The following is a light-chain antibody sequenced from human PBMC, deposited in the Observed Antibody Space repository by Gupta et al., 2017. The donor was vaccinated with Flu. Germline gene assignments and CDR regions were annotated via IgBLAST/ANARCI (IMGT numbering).Light chain of an antibody. V-gene: IGKV1-33*01. Sequence: PSSLSASVGDRVTITCQASQEISNYLNWYQQKPGKAPKLLIYDTSNLETGVPSRFTGSGSGTDFTFTISSLQPEDIATYYCQQYDNPPPSFGQGTRLEIK. J-gene: IGKJ5*01. CDR3: QQYDNPPPS. CDR2: DTS. CDR1: QEISNY.